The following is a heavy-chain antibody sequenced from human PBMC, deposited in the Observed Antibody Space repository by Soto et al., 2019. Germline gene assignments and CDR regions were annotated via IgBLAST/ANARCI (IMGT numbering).Heavy chain of an antibody. Sequence: GGSLRLSCAASGFTFSTYGMHWVRQAPGKGLEWVAVISYDGSNKYYADSVKGRFTISRDNSKNTLYLQMNSLRAEDTAVYYCAKDRAHYYGSGSYYRLLYYYYGMDVWGQGTTVTVSS. V-gene: IGHV3-30*18. CDR2: ISYDGSNK. J-gene: IGHJ6*02. CDR1: GFTFSTYG. CDR3: AKDRAHYYGSGSYYRLLYYYYGMDV. D-gene: IGHD3-10*01.